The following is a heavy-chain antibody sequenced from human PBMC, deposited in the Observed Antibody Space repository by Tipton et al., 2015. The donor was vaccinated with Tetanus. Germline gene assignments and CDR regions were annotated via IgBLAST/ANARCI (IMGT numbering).Heavy chain of an antibody. CDR3: AKEDAYIEGPGPPSTYYGLNV. CDR2: ISYDGSND. Sequence: SLRLSCVASGLSFGRYGMHWVRQAPGKGLEWVALISYDGSNDYYADPVKGRFTISRDNSKNTLYLQMNSLRAEDTAVYYCAKEDAYIEGPGPPSTYYGLNVWGQGTTVAVSS. V-gene: IGHV3-30*18. CDR1: GLSFGRYG. J-gene: IGHJ6*02. D-gene: IGHD5/OR15-5a*01.